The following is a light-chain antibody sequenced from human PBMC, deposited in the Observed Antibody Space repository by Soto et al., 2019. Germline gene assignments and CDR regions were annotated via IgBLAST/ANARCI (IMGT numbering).Light chain of an antibody. J-gene: IGKJ5*01. CDR3: QQYNDWPL. CDR2: GAS. V-gene: IGKV3-15*01. CDR1: QSVSRD. Sequence: EIVMTQSPAILSVFPWDSATLSCKASQSVSRDLAWYQQKPGQAPRLLIYGASTRATGIPARFSGTGSGTEFTLTISSLQSEDFAVYYCQQYNDWPLFGQGTRLELK.